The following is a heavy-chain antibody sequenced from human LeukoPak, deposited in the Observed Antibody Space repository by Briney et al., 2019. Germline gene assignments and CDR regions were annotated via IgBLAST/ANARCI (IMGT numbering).Heavy chain of an antibody. CDR3: AKSNQYCTGGRCSCDP. V-gene: IGHV3-23*01. Sequence: PGGSLRLSCAASGFTFSSYAMSWVRQAPGKGLEWVSAISGSGGSTYYADSVKGRFTISRDNSKNTLYLQMNSLRAEDTAVYYCAKSNQYCTGGRCSCDPWGQGTRVTVSS. CDR1: GFTFSSYA. J-gene: IGHJ5*02. CDR2: ISGSGGST. D-gene: IGHD2-8*02.